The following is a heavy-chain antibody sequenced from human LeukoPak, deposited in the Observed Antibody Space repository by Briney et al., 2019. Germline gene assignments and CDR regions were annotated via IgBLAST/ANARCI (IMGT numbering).Heavy chain of an antibody. V-gene: IGHV4-34*01. Sequence: SETLSLTCAVYGESFSGYFWSWIRQPPGKGLEWIGEINHSGSTNYNPSLKSRVTISVDTSKNQFSLNLSSVTAADTAVYYCARGRGIWQLVLRAFDIWGQGTMVTVSS. D-gene: IGHD6-6*01. J-gene: IGHJ3*02. CDR2: INHSGST. CDR1: GESFSGYF. CDR3: ARGRGIWQLVLRAFDI.